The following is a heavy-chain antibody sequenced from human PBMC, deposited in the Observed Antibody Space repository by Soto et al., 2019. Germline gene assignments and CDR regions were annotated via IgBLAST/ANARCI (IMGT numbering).Heavy chain of an antibody. CDR3: NRGSEYDFWSGYL. CDR2: SSATGAGT. Sequence: EVQLLESGGGLVQPGGSLRLSCAASGFTFSSYGMTWVRQAPGKGLEWVSFSSATGAGTYYADSVKGRFTISRDNSKNTLYLQMTSLRADDTAVYYCNRGSEYDFWSGYLWGQGTLVSVSS. CDR1: GFTFSSYG. D-gene: IGHD3-3*01. V-gene: IGHV3-23*01. J-gene: IGHJ4*02.